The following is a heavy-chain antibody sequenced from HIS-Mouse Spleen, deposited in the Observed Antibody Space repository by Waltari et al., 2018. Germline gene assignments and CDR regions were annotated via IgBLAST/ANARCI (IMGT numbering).Heavy chain of an antibody. CDR3: AREIPYSSSWYDWYFDL. J-gene: IGHJ2*01. V-gene: IGHV4-39*07. D-gene: IGHD6-13*01. CDR2: IYYSWGT. CDR1: VGSISSSSYY. Sequence: QLQLQESGPGLVKPSETLSLTCTVSVGSISSSSYYWGWIRPPPGKGLGWIGSIYYSWGTYSKPSLKRRVNLSVDTSKNPFSLKPSSVTAADTAVYYCAREIPYSSSWYDWYFDLWGRGTLVTVSS.